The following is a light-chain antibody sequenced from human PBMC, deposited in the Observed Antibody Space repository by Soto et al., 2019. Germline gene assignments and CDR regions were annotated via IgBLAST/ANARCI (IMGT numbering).Light chain of an antibody. CDR1: SSDVGSYNL. Sequence: QSVLTQPASVSGSPGQSITISCTGTSSDVGSYNLVSWYQQHPGKAPKLMIYEGSKRPSGVSNRFSGSKSGNTASLTISGLQDEDEAYYYCCSYACSSTDVFGTGTKLTVL. V-gene: IGLV2-23*01. J-gene: IGLJ1*01. CDR3: CSYACSSTDV. CDR2: EGS.